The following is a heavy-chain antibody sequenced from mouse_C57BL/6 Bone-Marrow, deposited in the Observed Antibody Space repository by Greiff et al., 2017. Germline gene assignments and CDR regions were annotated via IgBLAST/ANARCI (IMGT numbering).Heavy chain of an antibody. D-gene: IGHD1-1*01. Sequence: DVMLVESGGGLVKPGGSLKLSCAASGFTFSDYGMHWVRQAPEKGLEWVAYISSGSSTIYYADTVKGRYTISRDTAKNTLYLQLTSLRSEDTAMYYCARSTTGYAMDYWGQGTSVTVSS. CDR3: ARSTTGYAMDY. CDR1: GFTFSDYG. CDR2: ISSGSSTI. J-gene: IGHJ4*01. V-gene: IGHV5-17*01.